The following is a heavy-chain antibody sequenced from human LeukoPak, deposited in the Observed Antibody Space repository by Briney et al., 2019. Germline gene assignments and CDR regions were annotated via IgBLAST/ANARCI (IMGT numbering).Heavy chain of an antibody. CDR2: ISAYNGNT. CDR1: GYTFTSYG. CDR3: ATVAGPAGYYGMDV. D-gene: IGHD4-17*01. Sequence: ASVKVSCKASGYTFTSYGISWVRQAPGQGLEWMGWISAYNGNTNYAQKLQGRVTMTEDTSTDTAYMELSSLRSEDTAVYYCATVAGPAGYYGMDVWGQGTTVTVSS. V-gene: IGHV1-18*01. J-gene: IGHJ6*02.